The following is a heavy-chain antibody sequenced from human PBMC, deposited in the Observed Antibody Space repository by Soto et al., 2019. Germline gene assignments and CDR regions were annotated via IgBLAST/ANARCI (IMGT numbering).Heavy chain of an antibody. CDR3: AKDPSGDYIPTIAY. CDR2: ISSSGGST. D-gene: IGHD4-17*01. CDR1: GFTFSSYA. J-gene: IGHJ4*02. V-gene: IGHV3-23*01. Sequence: LRLSCAASGFTFSSYAMSWVRQAPGKGLEWVSTISSSGGSTYYADSVKGRFTISRDNSKSTLYLQMNSLRDEDTAVYYCAKDPSGDYIPTIAYWGQGTLVTVSS.